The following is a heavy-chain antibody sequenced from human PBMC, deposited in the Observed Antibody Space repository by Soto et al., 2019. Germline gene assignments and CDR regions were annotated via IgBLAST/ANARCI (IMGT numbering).Heavy chain of an antibody. D-gene: IGHD1-26*01. CDR1: GGTFSSYT. Sequence: QVQLVQSGAEVKKPGSSVKVSCKASGGTFSSYTISWVRQAPGQGLEWMGRIIPILGIANYAQKFQGRVTITADKSTSTAYMELSSLRSEDTAVYYCARAVVGAVSNWFDPWGQGTLVTVSS. V-gene: IGHV1-69*02. CDR2: IIPILGIA. CDR3: ARAVVGAVSNWFDP. J-gene: IGHJ5*02.